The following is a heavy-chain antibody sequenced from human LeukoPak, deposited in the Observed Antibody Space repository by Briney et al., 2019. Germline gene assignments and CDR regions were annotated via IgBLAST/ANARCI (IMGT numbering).Heavy chain of an antibody. CDR1: GYTFTDYY. J-gene: IGHJ6*03. Sequence: ASVKVSCKASGYTFTDYYMHWVRQAPGQGLEWMGWINPNSGGTNYAQKFQGRVTMTSDTSISTAYMELSRLRSDDTAVYYCARSYRSGRYYYYYMDVWGKGTTVTVSS. CDR3: ARSYRSGRYYYYYMDV. V-gene: IGHV1-2*02. D-gene: IGHD6-19*01. CDR2: INPNSGGT.